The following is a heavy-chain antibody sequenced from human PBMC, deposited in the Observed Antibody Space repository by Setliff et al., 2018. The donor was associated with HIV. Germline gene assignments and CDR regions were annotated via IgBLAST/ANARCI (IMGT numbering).Heavy chain of an antibody. Sequence: GGSLRLSCEASGFTFSTYSMNWVRQAPGKGLEWVSYISTSGSSIHYAASVKGRFSISRDTAKNSLYLQMNSLRAEDTAVYYCARGEPTILIEPAAFFDYWGQGTLVTVSS. CDR1: GFTFSTYS. J-gene: IGHJ4*02. CDR3: ARGEPTILIEPAAFFDY. D-gene: IGHD2-2*01. V-gene: IGHV3-48*04. CDR2: ISTSGSSI.